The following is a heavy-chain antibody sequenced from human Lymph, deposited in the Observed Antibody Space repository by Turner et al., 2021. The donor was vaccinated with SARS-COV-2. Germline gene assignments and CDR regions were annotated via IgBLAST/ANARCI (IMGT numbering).Heavy chain of an antibody. CDR3: AKGRRFGMDV. CDR1: GFTFDEYV. J-gene: IGHJ6*02. V-gene: IGHV3-9*01. CDR2: ISWNSGSI. Sequence: EVQLLESGGGVVQPGRSLRLSCAASGFTFDEYVMHWVRQAPGKGLEWVSGISWNSGSIGYADSVKGRFTISRDNAKNSLYLQMNSLRAEDTALYYCAKGRRFGMDVWGQGTTVTVSS.